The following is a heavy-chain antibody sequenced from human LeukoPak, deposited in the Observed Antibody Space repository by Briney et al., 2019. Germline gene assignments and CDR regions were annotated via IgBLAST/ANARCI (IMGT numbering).Heavy chain of an antibody. CDR1: GFTVSSNY. Sequence: GGSLRLSCAASGFTVSSNYMSWVRRAPGKGLEWVSVFYSGGDRYYADSVKGRFTISRDNSKNTLYLQMNSLRAEDTAVYYCARGTVTLSYYYMDVWGKGTTVTVSS. CDR2: FYSGGDR. CDR3: ARGTVTLSYYYMDV. J-gene: IGHJ6*03. D-gene: IGHD2-21*02. V-gene: IGHV3-53*01.